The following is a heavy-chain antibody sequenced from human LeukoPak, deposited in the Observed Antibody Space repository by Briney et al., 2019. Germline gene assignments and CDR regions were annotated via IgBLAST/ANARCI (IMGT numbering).Heavy chain of an antibody. D-gene: IGHD3-10*01. CDR1: GGSISSYY. J-gene: IGHJ4*02. CDR2: IYTSGST. CDR3: ARHGSYSFDS. V-gene: IGHV4-4*07. Sequence: SETLSLTCTVSGGSISSYYWSWIRQPAGKGLEWIGRIYTSGSTNYNPSLRSRVTISIDTSRNQLSLRLSSVTAADTAVYYCARHGSYSFDSWGQGTLVTVSS.